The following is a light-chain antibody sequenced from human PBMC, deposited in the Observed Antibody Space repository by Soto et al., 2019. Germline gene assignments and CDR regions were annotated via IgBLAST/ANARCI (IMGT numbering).Light chain of an antibody. CDR1: RSNIGSNT. V-gene: IGLV1-44*01. CDR3: GPWYDSLNGVV. Sequence: QSVVTQPHSASGTPGQRVTISCSGSRSNIGSNTVTWYQQLPGTAPKLLIHSNDQRPSGVPDRFSGSKSGTSASLAISGLQYADEAADYCGPWYDSLNGVVFGGGTKLTVL. CDR2: SND. J-gene: IGLJ2*01.